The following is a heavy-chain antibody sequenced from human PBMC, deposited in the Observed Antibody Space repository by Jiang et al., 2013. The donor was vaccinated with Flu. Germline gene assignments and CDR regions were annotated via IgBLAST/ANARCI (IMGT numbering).Heavy chain of an antibody. V-gene: IGHV3-23*01. D-gene: IGHD2-15*01. Sequence: GSTYYADSVKDRFTISRDNSKNTLYLQMNSLRAEDTAVYYCAKELVVVAAPTLGYWGQGTLVTVSS. CDR2: GST. J-gene: IGHJ4*02. CDR3: AKELVVVAAPTLGY.